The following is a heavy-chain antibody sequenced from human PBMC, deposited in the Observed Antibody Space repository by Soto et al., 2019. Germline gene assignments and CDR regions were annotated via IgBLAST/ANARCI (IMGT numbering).Heavy chain of an antibody. D-gene: IGHD6-6*01. CDR2: ISGSGGST. CDR3: AKDVWVEYSSSPRTRAPTDY. J-gene: IGHJ4*02. V-gene: IGHV3-23*01. CDR1: GFTFSSYA. Sequence: GGSLRLSCAASGFTFSSYAMSWVRQAPGKGLEWVSAISGSGGSTYYADFVKGRFTISRDNSKNTLYLQMNSLRAEDTAVYYCAKDVWVEYSSSPRTRAPTDYWGQGTLVTVSS.